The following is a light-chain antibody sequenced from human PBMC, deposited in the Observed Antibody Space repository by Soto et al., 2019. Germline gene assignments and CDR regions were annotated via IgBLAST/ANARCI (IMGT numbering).Light chain of an antibody. CDR1: QSINTY. Sequence: DIQMTQSPSSLSASVGDRVTITCRASQSINTYLNWYQQKPGQAPKVLIYAASSLHSGVPSRFSGSGSGTVFTLTISSLQPEDFATYYCQESYTTPVAFGQGTRVDVK. V-gene: IGKV1-39*01. CDR2: AAS. CDR3: QESYTTPVA. J-gene: IGKJ1*01.